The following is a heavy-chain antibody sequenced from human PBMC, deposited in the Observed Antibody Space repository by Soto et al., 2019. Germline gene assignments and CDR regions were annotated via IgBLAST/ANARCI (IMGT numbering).Heavy chain of an antibody. CDR2: ISWNSGSI. D-gene: IGHD3-10*02. V-gene: IGHV3-9*01. Sequence: GKGLEWVSGISWNSGSIGYADSVKGRFTISRDNAKNSLYLQMNSLRAEDTALYSCAKVHFFFHAEGGIRDVRSVSAFLLNRSSDL. CDR3: AKVHFFFHAEGGIRDVRSVSAFLLNRSSDL. J-gene: IGHJ2*01.